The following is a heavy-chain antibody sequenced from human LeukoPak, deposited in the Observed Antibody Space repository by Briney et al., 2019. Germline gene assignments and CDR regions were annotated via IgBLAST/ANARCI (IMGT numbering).Heavy chain of an antibody. Sequence: GGSLSLSCAASGFTVSSNYMGWVRQAPGKGLEWVSVIYIVGTTYYADSVKGRFTISRDNPKNTLYLQMNSLRVEDTAVYYCARGSRGSAMVDYWGQGTLVTVSS. CDR2: IYIVGTT. CDR1: GFTVSSNY. CDR3: ARGSRGSAMVDY. V-gene: IGHV3-53*01. J-gene: IGHJ4*02. D-gene: IGHD5-18*01.